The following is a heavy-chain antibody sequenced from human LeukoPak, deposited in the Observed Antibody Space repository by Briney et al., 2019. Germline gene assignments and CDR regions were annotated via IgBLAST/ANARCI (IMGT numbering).Heavy chain of an antibody. D-gene: IGHD5-18*01. V-gene: IGHV4-34*01. Sequence: PSETLSLTCAVYGGSFSGYYWSWIRQPPGKGLEWIGSIYYSGSTYYNPSLKSRVTISVDTSKNQFSLKLSSVTAADTAVYYCARALGYSSRPFDYWGQGTLVNVSS. CDR3: ARALGYSSRPFDY. J-gene: IGHJ4*02. CDR1: GGSFSGYY. CDR2: IYYSGST.